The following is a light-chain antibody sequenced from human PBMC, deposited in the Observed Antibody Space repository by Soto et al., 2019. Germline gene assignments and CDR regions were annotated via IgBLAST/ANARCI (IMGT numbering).Light chain of an antibody. CDR3: QSYDSRLSNSGV. V-gene: IGLV1-40*01. J-gene: IGLJ3*02. CDR2: GNN. CDR1: SSNIGADYG. Sequence: QLVLTQPPSVSGAPGQRVTISCTGSSSNIGADYGVHWYQQLPGTAPKLLIYGNNNRPSGVPDRFSGSKSGTSASLAITGLQAEDEAVYYCQSYDSRLSNSGVFGGGTQLTVL.